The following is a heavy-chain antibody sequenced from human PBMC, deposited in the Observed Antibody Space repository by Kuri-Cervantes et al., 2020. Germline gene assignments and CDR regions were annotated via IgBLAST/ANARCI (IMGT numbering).Heavy chain of an antibody. CDR2: IKQDGSEK. CDR1: GFTFSSYW. CDR3: AKDIAARRLHYYYGMDV. V-gene: IGHV3-7*03. D-gene: IGHD6-6*01. J-gene: IGHJ6*02. Sequence: GGSLRLSCAASGFTFSSYWMSWVRQAPGKGLEWVANIKQDGSEKYYVDSVKGRFTISRDNAKNSLYLQMNSLRAEDTALYYCAKDIAARRLHYYYGMDVWGQGTTVTVSS.